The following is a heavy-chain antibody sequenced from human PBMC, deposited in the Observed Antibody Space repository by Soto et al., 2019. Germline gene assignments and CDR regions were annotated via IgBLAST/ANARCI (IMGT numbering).Heavy chain of an antibody. V-gene: IGHV2-5*02. CDR3: AHSVVAGLGYYFDY. Sequence: QITLKESGPTLVKPTQTLTLTCTFSGFSLSSTRVAVGWIRQPPGKALEWLAPIYWDDDKRYSPFLKSRLTITKDTSKNQVVLTMTNMDPVGTATYYCAHSVVAGLGYYFDYWGQGTLVTVSS. CDR2: IYWDDDK. D-gene: IGHD6-19*01. CDR1: GFSLSSTRVA. J-gene: IGHJ4*02.